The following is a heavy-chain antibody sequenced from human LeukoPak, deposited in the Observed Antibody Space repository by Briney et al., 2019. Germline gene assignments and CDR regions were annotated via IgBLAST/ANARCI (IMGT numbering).Heavy chain of an antibody. CDR3: AKNNYDILTAYGY. D-gene: IGHD3-9*01. CDR2: ISGSAVST. V-gene: IGHV3-23*01. J-gene: IGHJ4*02. CDR1: GFTLSSYA. Sequence: GGSLRLSCAASGFTLSSYAMSWVRQAPGKGLEWVSGISGSAVSTFYADSVKGRFTISRDNSKNTLYLQMNSLRAEDTAVYYCAKNNYDILTAYGYWGQGTLVTVSS.